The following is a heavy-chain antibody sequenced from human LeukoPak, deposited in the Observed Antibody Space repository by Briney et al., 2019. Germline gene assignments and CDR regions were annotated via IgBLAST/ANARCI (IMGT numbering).Heavy chain of an antibody. CDR3: ARGRDYIWGMSGY. CDR2: ISHSGST. D-gene: IGHD3-16*01. J-gene: IGHJ4*02. V-gene: IGHV4-34*01. Sequence: SETLSFTCAVYDGSLSGYWWSWIRQSPGKGQEWIGEISHSGSTNYNPSFKSRVTVSGDTSNKQVSLKMTSVTAADTAVYFCARGRDYIWGMSGYWGQGTQVIVSS. CDR1: DGSLSGYW.